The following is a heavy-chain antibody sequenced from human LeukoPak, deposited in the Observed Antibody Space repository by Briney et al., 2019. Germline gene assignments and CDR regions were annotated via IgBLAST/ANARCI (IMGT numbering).Heavy chain of an antibody. CDR1: GFTFSSYS. V-gene: IGHV3-21*01. J-gene: IGHJ4*02. D-gene: IGHD1-26*01. Sequence: GGSLRLSCAASGFTFSSYSMYWVRQAPGKGLEWVSSISSSSSYIYYADSVKGRFTISRDNAKNSLYLQMNSLRAEDTAVYYCARSPPPTPPSGSLDYWGQGTLVTVSS. CDR2: ISSSSSYI. CDR3: ARSPPPTPPSGSLDY.